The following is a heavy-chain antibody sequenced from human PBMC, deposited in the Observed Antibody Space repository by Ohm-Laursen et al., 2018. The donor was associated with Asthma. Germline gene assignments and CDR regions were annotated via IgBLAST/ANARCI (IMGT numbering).Heavy chain of an antibody. CDR3: ATHSGWWFAY. J-gene: IGHJ4*02. V-gene: IGHV3-23*01. CDR2: ITGSTGGT. CDR1: GFSVSNNY. D-gene: IGHD6-19*01. Sequence: SLRLSCAASGFSVSNNYMSWVRQAPGKGLEWVSAITGSTGGTFYADSVKGRFTISRDNSKNTLYLQMNSLGADDTAVYYCATHSGWWFAYWPQGTLVTVSS.